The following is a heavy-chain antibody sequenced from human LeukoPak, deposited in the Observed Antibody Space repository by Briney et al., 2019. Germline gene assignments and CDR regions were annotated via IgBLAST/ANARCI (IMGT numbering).Heavy chain of an antibody. V-gene: IGHV3-30*04. Sequence: PGGSLRLSCAASGFTFSSYAMHWVRQAPGKGLEWVAVISYDGSNKYYADSVKGRFTISRDNSKNTLYLQMNSLRAEDTAVYYCARGGPYYYYGMDVWGKGTTVTVSS. CDR2: ISYDGSNK. CDR1: GFTFSSYA. J-gene: IGHJ6*04. CDR3: ARGGPYYYYGMDV. D-gene: IGHD1-26*01.